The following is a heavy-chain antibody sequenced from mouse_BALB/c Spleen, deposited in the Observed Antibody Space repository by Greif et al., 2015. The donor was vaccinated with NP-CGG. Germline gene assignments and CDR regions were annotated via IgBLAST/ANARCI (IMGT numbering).Heavy chain of an antibody. D-gene: IGHD2-1*01. J-gene: IGHJ2*01. CDR3: ARVGNYYFDY. CDR1: GYAFSSYW. V-gene: IGHV1-80*01. CDR2: IYPGDGDT. Sequence: QVQLKESGAELVRPGSSVKISCKASGYAFSSYWMNWVKQRPGRGLEWIGQIYPGDGDTNYNGKFKGKATLTADKSSSTAYMQLSSLTSEDSAVYFCARVGNYYFDYWGQGTTLTVSS.